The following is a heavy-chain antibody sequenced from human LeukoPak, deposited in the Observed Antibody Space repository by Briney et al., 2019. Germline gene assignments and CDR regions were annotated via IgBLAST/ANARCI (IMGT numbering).Heavy chain of an antibody. Sequence: SQTLSLTCTVSGGSISSGDYYWSWIRQPPGKGLEWIGYIYYSGSTNYNPSLRSRVTISVDTSKNQFSLKLSSVTAADTAVYYCARGLKYYDFWSGSAMGYYFDYWGQGTLVTVSS. D-gene: IGHD3-3*01. CDR2: IYYSGST. CDR3: ARGLKYYDFWSGSAMGYYFDY. V-gene: IGHV4-61*08. CDR1: GGSISSGDYY. J-gene: IGHJ4*02.